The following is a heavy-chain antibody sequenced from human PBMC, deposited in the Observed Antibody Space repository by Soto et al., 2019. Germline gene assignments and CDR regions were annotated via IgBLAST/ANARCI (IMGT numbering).Heavy chain of an antibody. J-gene: IGHJ6*02. CDR1: GYTFSAFW. D-gene: IGHD2-15*01. Sequence: PGESLKISCQASGYTFSAFWITWVRQMPGKGLEWMATIDPRDSYSNYSLSFQGHVTISADKSIGSAYLHWSTLEASDTAIYYCARLSTGFCNTPKCQHYFGMDVWGQGTTVTVSS. V-gene: IGHV5-10-1*01. CDR3: ARLSTGFCNTPKCQHYFGMDV. CDR2: IDPRDSYS.